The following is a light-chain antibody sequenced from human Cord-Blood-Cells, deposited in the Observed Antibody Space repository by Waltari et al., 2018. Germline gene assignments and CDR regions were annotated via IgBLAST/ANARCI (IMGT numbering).Light chain of an antibody. CDR1: KRVSSY. CDR3: QQRSNWPIT. J-gene: IGKJ5*01. Sequence: IVLTPSPATLSLSPGERATLSFRASKRVSSYLAWYQQKPGQAPRLLIYDASNRATGIPARFSGSGSGTDFTLTISSLEPEDFAVYYCQQRSNWPITFGQGTRLEIK. CDR2: DAS. V-gene: IGKV3-11*01.